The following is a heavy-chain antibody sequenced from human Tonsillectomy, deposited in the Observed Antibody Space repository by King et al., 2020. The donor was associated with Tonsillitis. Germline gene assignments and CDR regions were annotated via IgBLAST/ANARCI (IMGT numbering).Heavy chain of an antibody. Sequence: VQLVESGGGLVQPGGSRRLSCSASGFTFNGFAVHWVRQAPGKGLEHVAAISFNGGTTFYADSVKGRFTISRGNSENTLYLQMSSLRSEDTAVYHCVGGYGFSRGHYNWFDPWGQGTFVTVSS. J-gene: IGHJ5*02. CDR3: VGGYGFSRGHYNWFDP. V-gene: IGHV3-64D*08. CDR2: ISFNGGTT. CDR1: GFTFNGFA. D-gene: IGHD3-3*01.